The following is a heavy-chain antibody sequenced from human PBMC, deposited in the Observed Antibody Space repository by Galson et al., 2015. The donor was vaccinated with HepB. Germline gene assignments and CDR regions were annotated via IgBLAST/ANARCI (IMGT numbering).Heavy chain of an antibody. CDR1: GYTFTSYA. D-gene: IGHD3-3*01. V-gene: IGHV7-4-1*02. CDR2: INTNTGNP. CDR3: ARRVNYDFWSGYYTDYYYYMDV. J-gene: IGHJ6*03. Sequence: SVKVSCKASGYTFTSYAMNWVRQAPGQGLEWMGWINTNTGNPTYAQGFTGRFVFSLDTSVSTAYLQISSLKAEDTAVYYCARRVNYDFWSGYYTDYYYYMDVWGKGTTVTVSS.